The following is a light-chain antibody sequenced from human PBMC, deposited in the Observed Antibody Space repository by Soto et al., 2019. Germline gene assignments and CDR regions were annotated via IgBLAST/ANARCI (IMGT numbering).Light chain of an antibody. CDR3: QQYDNLLT. J-gene: IGKJ5*01. V-gene: IGKV1-33*01. CDR1: QDISNY. Sequence: DIQMTQSPSSLSASVGDRVTITCQASQDISNYLNWYQQKPGKAPKLLIYDASNLETGVPTRFNGSGSGTDFTFTISSLQPEDIATYYCQQYDNLLTFGQGTRLEIK. CDR2: DAS.